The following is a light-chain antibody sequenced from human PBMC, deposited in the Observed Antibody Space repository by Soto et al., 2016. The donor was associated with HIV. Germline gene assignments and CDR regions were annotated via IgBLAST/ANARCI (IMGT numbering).Light chain of an antibody. CDR1: QGINNY. CDR3: QKYDSAPWT. J-gene: IGKJ1*01. V-gene: IGKV1-27*01. CDR2: AAS. Sequence: DPVSITCRASQGINNYLAWYQQKPGKGPNLLIYAASTLQTGVPSRFSGSGSGTQFTLTINGLQPEDVATYYCQKYDSAPWTFGQGTTVEIK.